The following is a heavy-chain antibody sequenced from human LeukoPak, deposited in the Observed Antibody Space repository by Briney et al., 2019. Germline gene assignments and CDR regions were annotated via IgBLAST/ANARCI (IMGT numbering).Heavy chain of an antibody. D-gene: IGHD6-13*01. V-gene: IGHV4-39*01. CDR3: ARLISSWYFDY. J-gene: IGHJ4*02. CDR2: IYYSGST. CDR1: SGSLSSSNYY. Sequence: SETLSLTCTVSSGSLSSSNYYWGWIRQPPGKGLEWIGSIYYSGSTYFNPSLKSRVTISVDTSKNQFSLKLSSVTAADTAVYYCARLISSWYFDYWGQGTLVTVSS.